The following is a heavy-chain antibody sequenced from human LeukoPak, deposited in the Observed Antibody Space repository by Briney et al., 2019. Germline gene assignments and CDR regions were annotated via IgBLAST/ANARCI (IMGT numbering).Heavy chain of an antibody. D-gene: IGHD3-22*01. V-gene: IGHV4-39*01. CDR2: ISYSGST. CDR1: GGSISSSTYY. J-gene: IGHJ4*02. CDR3: ARTDSGYSSYYFDY. Sequence: SETLSLTCTVSGGSISSSTYYWGWIRQPPGKGLEWAGSISYSGSTYYNPSLKSRVTISVDTSKNQFSLKLSSVTAADTAVYYCARTDSGYSSYYFDYWGQGTLVTVSS.